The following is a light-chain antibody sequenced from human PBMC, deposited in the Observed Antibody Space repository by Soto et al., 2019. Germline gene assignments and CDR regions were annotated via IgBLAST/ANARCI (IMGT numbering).Light chain of an antibody. V-gene: IGKV3-11*01. CDR2: DAS. CDR3: QQRSNWPPYT. CDR1: QSVSSY. Sequence: EIVLTQSPATLSLSPGERATLSCRASQSVSSYLAWYQQKPGQAPRLLIYDASNRSTGIPARFSGSGSGTDFTLTISSLEPEAFAVYYCQQRSNWPPYTFGQGTELVIK. J-gene: IGKJ2*01.